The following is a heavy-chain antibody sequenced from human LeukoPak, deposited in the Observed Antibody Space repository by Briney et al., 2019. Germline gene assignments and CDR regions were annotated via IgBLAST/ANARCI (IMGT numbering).Heavy chain of an antibody. V-gene: IGHV4-59*01. CDR1: GGSFSGYY. D-gene: IGHD3-3*01. Sequence: SETLSLTCAVYGGSFSGYYWSWIRQPPGKGLEWIGYIYYSGSTSYNPSLKSRVTISVDTSKNQFSLKLSSVTAADTAVYYCARLGDFWSGQSNWGQGTLVTVSS. J-gene: IGHJ4*02. CDR3: ARLGDFWSGQSN. CDR2: IYYSGST.